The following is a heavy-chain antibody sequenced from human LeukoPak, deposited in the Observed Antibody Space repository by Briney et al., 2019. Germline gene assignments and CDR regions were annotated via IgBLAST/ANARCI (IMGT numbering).Heavy chain of an antibody. J-gene: IGHJ4*02. CDR3: AKDLRSSSWYDYYFDY. CDR1: GFTSSSYA. CDR2: ISGSGGST. Sequence: GGSLRLSCAASGFTSSSYAMSWVRQAPGKGLEWVSAISGSGGSTYYADSVKGRFTISRDNSKNTLYLQMNSLRAEDTAVYYCAKDLRSSSWYDYYFDYWGQGTLVTVSS. V-gene: IGHV3-23*01. D-gene: IGHD6-13*01.